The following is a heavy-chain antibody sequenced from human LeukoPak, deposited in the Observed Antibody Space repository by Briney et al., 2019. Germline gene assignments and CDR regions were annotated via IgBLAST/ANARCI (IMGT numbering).Heavy chain of an antibody. V-gene: IGHV5-51*01. CDR1: GYTYTSYW. CDR2: IYPGDSDT. J-gene: IGHJ4*02. CDR3: ARSGYYFDY. Sequence: GESLKTSCKASGYTYTSYWIGWVRQMPGKGLEWMGFIYPGDSDTRYSPSFQGQVTISADKSINTAYLQWGSLKASDTAMYYYARSGYYFDYWGQGTLVTVSS. D-gene: IGHD5-12*01.